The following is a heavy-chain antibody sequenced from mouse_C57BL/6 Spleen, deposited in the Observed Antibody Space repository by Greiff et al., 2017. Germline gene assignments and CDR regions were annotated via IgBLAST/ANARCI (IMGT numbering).Heavy chain of an antibody. J-gene: IGHJ2*01. CDR1: GYAFTNYL. CDR2: INPGSGGT. CDR3: ARGYGSSPFDD. D-gene: IGHD1-1*01. Sequence: VKLQQSGAELVRPGTSVKVSCKASGYAFTNYLIEWVKQRPGQGLEWIGVINPGSGGTNYKEKFKGKATLTADKSSSTAYMQLSSLTSEDSAFYFGARGYGSSPFDDWGQGTTVTVSS. V-gene: IGHV1-54*01.